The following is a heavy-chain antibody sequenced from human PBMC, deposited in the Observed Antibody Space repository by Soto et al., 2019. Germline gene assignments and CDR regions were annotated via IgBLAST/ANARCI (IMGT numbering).Heavy chain of an antibody. D-gene: IGHD2-8*01. J-gene: IGHJ6*02. Sequence: PGGSLRLSCTASGFTFSSYAMTWVRQAPGKGLEWVSTISDSGGRTWYADSVKGRFTISRDNYKNILYLQMNSLRAEDTAVYYCARESVYGYYYYGMDVWGQGTTVTVSS. V-gene: IGHV3-23*01. CDR3: ARESVYGYYYYGMDV. CDR1: GFTFSSYA. CDR2: ISDSGGRT.